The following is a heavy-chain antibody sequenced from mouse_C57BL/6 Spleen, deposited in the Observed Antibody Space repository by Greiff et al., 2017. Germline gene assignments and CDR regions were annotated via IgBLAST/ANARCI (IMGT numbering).Heavy chain of an antibody. J-gene: IGHJ3*01. CDR2: INPNNGGT. CDR3: ARWWSPFAY. D-gene: IGHD1-1*02. CDR1: GYTFTDYY. V-gene: IGHV1-26*01. Sequence: EVKLMESGPELVKPGASVKISCKASGYTFTDYYMNWVKQSHGKSLEWIGDINPNNGGTSYNQKFKGKATLTVDKSSSTAYMELRSLTSEDSAVYYCARWWSPFAYWGQGTLVTVSA.